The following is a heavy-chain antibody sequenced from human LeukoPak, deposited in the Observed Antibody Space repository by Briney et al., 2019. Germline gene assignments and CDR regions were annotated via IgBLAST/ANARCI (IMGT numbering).Heavy chain of an antibody. CDR1: GGTFSSYA. V-gene: IGHV1-69*06. CDR2: IIPIFGTA. CDR3: ARAQAQAYGSGSYYIPVISGSDY. D-gene: IGHD3-10*01. J-gene: IGHJ4*02. Sequence: ASVKVSCKASGGTFSSYAISWVRQAPGQGLEWMGGIIPIFGTANYAQKFQGRVTITADKSTSTAYMEVRSLRSDDTAVYYCARAQAQAYGSGSYYIPVISGSDYWGQGTLVTVSS.